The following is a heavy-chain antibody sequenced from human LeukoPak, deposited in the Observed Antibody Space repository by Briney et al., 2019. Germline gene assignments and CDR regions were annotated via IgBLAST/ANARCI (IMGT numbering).Heavy chain of an antibody. J-gene: IGHJ6*03. Sequence: ASVKVSCKASGYTFTSYGISWVRQAPGQGLEWMGWISAYNGNTNYAQKLQGTVTMTTDTSTSTAYMELRSLRSDDTAVYYCARGDRGYCSSTSCSFYMDVWGKGTTVTVSS. V-gene: IGHV1-18*01. D-gene: IGHD2-2*01. CDR1: GYTFTSYG. CDR2: ISAYNGNT. CDR3: ARGDRGYCSSTSCSFYMDV.